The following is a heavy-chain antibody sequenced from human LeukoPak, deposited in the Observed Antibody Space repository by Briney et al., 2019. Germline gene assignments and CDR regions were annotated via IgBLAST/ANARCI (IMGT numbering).Heavy chain of an antibody. V-gene: IGHV3-30*02. J-gene: IGHJ4*02. CDR1: GFTFSSFG. CDR3: AKDRPEFTSGWFLGGFDY. CDR2: IRYDGSNE. D-gene: IGHD6-19*01. Sequence: PGGSLRLSCEASGFTFSSFGMHWVRQAPGKGLEWVALIRYDGSNELYVDSVRGRFTLSRDNSKNTLYLQMNSLRPDDTAIYYCAKDRPEFTSGWFLGGFDYWGQGALVTVPS.